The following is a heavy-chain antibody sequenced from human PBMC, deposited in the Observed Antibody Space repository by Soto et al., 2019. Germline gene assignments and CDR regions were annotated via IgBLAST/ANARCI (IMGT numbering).Heavy chain of an antibody. J-gene: IGHJ3*02. Sequence: PGGSLRLSCSAAGFTFSTYTMLWVRQAPGKGLEYVSAISPNGGATYYADSVKGRSAISRDNSKNTLYLQLSGLRSDDTALYYCVKAAYSSFDIWGQGTMVTVSS. CDR2: ISPNGGAT. D-gene: IGHD4-4*01. V-gene: IGHV3-64D*06. CDR1: GFTFSTYT. CDR3: VKAAYSSFDI.